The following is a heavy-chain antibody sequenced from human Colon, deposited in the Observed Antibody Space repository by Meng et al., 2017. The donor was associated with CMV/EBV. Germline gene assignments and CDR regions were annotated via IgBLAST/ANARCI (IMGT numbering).Heavy chain of an antibody. CDR1: GGTFRSYS. J-gene: IGHJ4*02. D-gene: IGHD3-16*01. V-gene: IGHV1-69*04. Sequence: SVKVSCKASGGTFRSYSISWLRQAPGQGLEWMGRISPALGIASYAQKFPDRVTITADISTSTAYMELTTLRSDDTAVYYCARDVLWGSSSTYFDYWGQGTPVTVSS. CDR3: ARDVLWGSSSTYFDY. CDR2: ISPALGIA.